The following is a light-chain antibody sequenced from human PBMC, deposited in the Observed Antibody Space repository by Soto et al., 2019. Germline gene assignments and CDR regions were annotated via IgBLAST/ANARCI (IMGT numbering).Light chain of an antibody. V-gene: IGLV2-14*03. CDR2: NVS. CDR1: SSDVGGYNS. CDR3: SSYTTSSTYV. J-gene: IGLJ1*01. Sequence: SVLTQPASVSGSPGQSITISCTGTSSDVGGYNSVSWYQHHPGKAPKLMIYNVSNRPSGVSSRFSGSKSGNTASLTISGLQAEDEADYYCSSYTTSSTYVFATGTKVTVL.